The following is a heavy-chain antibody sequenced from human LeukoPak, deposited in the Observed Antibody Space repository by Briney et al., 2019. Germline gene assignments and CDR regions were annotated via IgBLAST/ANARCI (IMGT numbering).Heavy chain of an antibody. CDR3: ARLDSSSWSFDY. V-gene: IGHV4-59*08. J-gene: IGHJ4*02. CDR2: IHYSGST. CDR1: GGSISSYY. D-gene: IGHD6-13*01. Sequence: KPSETLSLTCTVSGGSISSYYWSWIRQPPGKGLEWIGYIHYSGSTNYNPSLKSRVTISVDTSKNQFSLRLSSVTAADTAVYHCARLDSSSWSFDYWGQGTQVTVSS.